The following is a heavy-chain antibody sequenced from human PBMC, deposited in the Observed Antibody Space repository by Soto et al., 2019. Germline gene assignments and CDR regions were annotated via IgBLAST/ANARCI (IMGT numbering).Heavy chain of an antibody. Sequence: SETLSLTCTVSGGSISSYYWSWIRQPPGKGLEWIGYIYYSGSTYYNPSLKSRVTISVDTSKNQFSLKLSSVTAADTAVYYCARTPRDWGQGTLVTV. J-gene: IGHJ4*02. V-gene: IGHV4-59*06. CDR2: IYYSGST. CDR1: GGSISSYY. D-gene: IGHD2-15*01. CDR3: ARTPRD.